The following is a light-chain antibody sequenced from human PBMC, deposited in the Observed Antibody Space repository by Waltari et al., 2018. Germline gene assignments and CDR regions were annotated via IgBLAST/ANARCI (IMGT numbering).Light chain of an antibody. CDR1: QTINTY. J-gene: IGKJ1*01. Sequence: DIQMTQSPSPLSSSVGDRVTIPCRASQTINTYLNWYKQKPGKAPNFLIYTASTLQSGVPSRFSGSGFGTDFTLTISSLQPEDFATYYCQQSYSTPWTFGQGTKVEIK. CDR2: TAS. CDR3: QQSYSTPWT. V-gene: IGKV1-39*01.